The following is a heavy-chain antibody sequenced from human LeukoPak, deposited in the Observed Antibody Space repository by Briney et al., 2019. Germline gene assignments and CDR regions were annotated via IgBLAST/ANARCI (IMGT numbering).Heavy chain of an antibody. V-gene: IGHV5-51*01. CDR1: GFTFTSYW. CDR2: IYPGDSDT. Sequence: PGGSLRLSCAASGFTFTSYWIGWVRQMPGKGLEWMGIIYPGDSDTRYSPSFQGQVTISADKSISTAYLQWSSLKASDTAMYYCARSYGSGSYRPFDYWGQGTLVTVSS. J-gene: IGHJ4*02. D-gene: IGHD3-10*01. CDR3: ARSYGSGSYRPFDY.